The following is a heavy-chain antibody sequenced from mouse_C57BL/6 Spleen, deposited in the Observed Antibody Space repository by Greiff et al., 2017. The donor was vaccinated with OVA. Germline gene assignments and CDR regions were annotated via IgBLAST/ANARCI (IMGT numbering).Heavy chain of an antibody. CDR1: GYTFTDYY. CDR2: INPNNGGT. D-gene: IGHD2-13*01. J-gene: IGHJ4*01. CDR3: ARSGFNGVRAMDD. Sequence: EVQLQQSGPELVKPGASVKISCKASGYTFTDYYMNWVKQSHGKSLEWIGDINPNNGGTSYNQKFKGKATLTVDKSSNTAYMELRSLTSEDSAVYYCARSGFNGVRAMDDWGPGTSVTVSS. V-gene: IGHV1-26*01.